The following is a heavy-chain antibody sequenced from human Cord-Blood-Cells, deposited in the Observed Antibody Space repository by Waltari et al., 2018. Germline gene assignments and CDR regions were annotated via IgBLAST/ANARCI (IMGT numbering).Heavy chain of an antibody. D-gene: IGHD3-16*02. V-gene: IGHV3-49*05. Sequence: EVQLMESGGGLVKPGRSLRISGTASGFTFGASAFSWFGQAPGQGLEWVGFIRSKAYGGTTEYAASVKGRFTISRDDSKSIAYLQMNSLKTEDTAVYYCTRADGMITFGGVIVADYWGQGTLVTVSS. CDR1: GFTFGASA. CDR2: IRSKAYGGTT. CDR3: TRADGMITFGGVIVADY. J-gene: IGHJ4*02.